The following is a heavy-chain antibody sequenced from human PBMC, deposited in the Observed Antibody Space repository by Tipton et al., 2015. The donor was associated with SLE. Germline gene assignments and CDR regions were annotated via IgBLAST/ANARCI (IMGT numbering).Heavy chain of an antibody. CDR1: GFTFSSYS. D-gene: IGHD3-16*02. Sequence: SLRLSCAASGFTFSSYSMNWVRQAPGKGLEWVSYISSSSSTIYYADSVKGRFTISRDNAKNSLYLQMNSLRAEDTAVYYCAKGGFMITFGGVIAIGGFDYWGQGTLVTVSS. J-gene: IGHJ4*02. CDR2: ISSSSSTI. V-gene: IGHV3-48*01. CDR3: AKGGFMITFGGVIAIGGFDY.